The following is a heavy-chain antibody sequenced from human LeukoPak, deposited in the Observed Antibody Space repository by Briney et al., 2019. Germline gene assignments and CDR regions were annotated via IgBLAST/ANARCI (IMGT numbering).Heavy chain of an antibody. CDR3: ARLRPRTNYDFSSGYYAFDY. V-gene: IGHV4-4*09. CDR1: GASITNYF. Sequence: SETLSLTCTVSGASITNYFWGWIRQPPGKGLQWIGCLYSGAYYYNPSLYSRVTISVDTAKNHFSLRLRSVTAADTAVYYCARLRPRTNYDFSSGYYAFDYWGQGTLVTVSS. J-gene: IGHJ4*02. CDR2: LYSGAY. D-gene: IGHD3-3*01.